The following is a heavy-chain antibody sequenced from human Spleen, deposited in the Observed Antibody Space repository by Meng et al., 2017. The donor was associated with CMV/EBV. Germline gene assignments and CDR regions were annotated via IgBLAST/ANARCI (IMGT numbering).Heavy chain of an antibody. J-gene: IGHJ4*02. CDR2: ISTSSNYI. D-gene: IGHD3-22*01. CDR3: AREVTMILR. V-gene: IGHV3-21*04. CDR1: GFTFSSYT. Sequence: GESLKISCAASGFTFSSYTMNWVRQAPGKGLEWVASISTSSNYIYYPDSVKGRFTISRDNSKNTLYLQMNSLRAEDTAVYYCAREVTMILRWGQGTLVTVSS.